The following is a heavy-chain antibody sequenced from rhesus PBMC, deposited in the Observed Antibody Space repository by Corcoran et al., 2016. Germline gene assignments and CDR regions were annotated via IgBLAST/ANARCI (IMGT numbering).Heavy chain of an antibody. Sequence: QVKLQQWGEGLVKPSDTLSLTCAVSCVSISGYYYLRWLRHPPVTGLEWIGYIYGNSARTNYNPALKNRVTISKDTSKNQFSLKLSSVTAADTAVYYCARDPDSGFAYFDYWGQGVLVTVSS. V-gene: IGHV4-73*01. D-gene: IGHD3-28*01. CDR3: ARDPDSGFAYFDY. CDR1: CVSISGYYY. CDR2: IYGNSART. J-gene: IGHJ4*01.